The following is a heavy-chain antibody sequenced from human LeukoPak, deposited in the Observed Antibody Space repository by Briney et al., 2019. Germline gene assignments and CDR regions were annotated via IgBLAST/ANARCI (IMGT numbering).Heavy chain of an antibody. CDR3: ARHGGGGESYPRVFDY. Sequence: PSETLSLTCTVSGGSISPYYWSWIRQPPGKGLEWIGYIYYSGSTNYNPSLNSRVTLSVDTSKNQFSLKLSSMTAADTAVYYCARHGGGGESYPRVFDYWGRGNLVTVSS. J-gene: IGHJ4*02. CDR1: GGSISPYY. D-gene: IGHD1-26*01. CDR2: IYYSGST. V-gene: IGHV4-59*08.